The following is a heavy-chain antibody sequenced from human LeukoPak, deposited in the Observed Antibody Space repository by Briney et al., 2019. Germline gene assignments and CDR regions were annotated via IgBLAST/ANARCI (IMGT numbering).Heavy chain of an antibody. V-gene: IGHV3-7*01. Sequence: GGSLRLSCAASGFTFSSYWMSWVRQAPGKGLEWVANIKQDGSEKYYVDSVKGRFTISRDNAKNSLYLQMNSLRAEDTAVYYCARETVTTFRSWNRFYGMDVWGQGTTVTVSS. CDR3: ARETVTTFRSWNRFYGMDV. D-gene: IGHD4-17*01. CDR2: IKQDGSEK. CDR1: GFTFSSYW. J-gene: IGHJ6*02.